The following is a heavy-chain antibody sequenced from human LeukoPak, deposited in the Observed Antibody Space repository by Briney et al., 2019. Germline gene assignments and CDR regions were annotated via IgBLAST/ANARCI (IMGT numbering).Heavy chain of an antibody. J-gene: IGHJ6*02. CDR1: GFTFSSYG. V-gene: IGHV3-33*01. Sequence: GGSLRLSCTASGFTFSSYGMHWVRQAPGRGLEWVAAIQYDGSIEYYADSVKGRFTISRDQSKNTLFLQVNSLRAEDTAVYYCARTDPNYYYYGMDVWGQGTTVTVSS. CDR3: ARTDPNYYYYGMDV. CDR2: IQYDGSIE.